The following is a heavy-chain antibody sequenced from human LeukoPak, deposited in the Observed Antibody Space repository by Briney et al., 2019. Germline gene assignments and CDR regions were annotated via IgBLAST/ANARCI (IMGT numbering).Heavy chain of an antibody. J-gene: IGHJ4*02. V-gene: IGHV1-18*01. CDR2: ISAYNGNT. CDR3: ARDPEDRYSGSFHYFDY. CDR1: GYTFTSYG. Sequence: GASVKVSCKASGYTFTSYGISWVRQAPGQGLEWMGWISAYNGNTNYAQKLQGRVTKTTDTSTSTAYMELRSLRSDDTAVYYCARDPEDRYSGSFHYFDYWGQGTLVTVSS. D-gene: IGHD1-26*01.